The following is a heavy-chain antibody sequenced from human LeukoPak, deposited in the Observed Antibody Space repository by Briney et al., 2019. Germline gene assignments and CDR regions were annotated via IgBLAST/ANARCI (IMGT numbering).Heavy chain of an antibody. D-gene: IGHD2-2*01. Sequence: DPSETLSLTCTVSGGSISSGGYYWSWIRQPPGKGLEWIGYIYHSGSTYYNPSLESRVTISVDRSKNQFSLKLSSVTAADTAVYYCARDFSLVVPAAIEGADIWGQGTMVTVSS. J-gene: IGHJ3*02. CDR1: GGSISSGGYY. V-gene: IGHV4-30-2*01. CDR3: ARDFSLVVPAAIEGADI. CDR2: IYHSGST.